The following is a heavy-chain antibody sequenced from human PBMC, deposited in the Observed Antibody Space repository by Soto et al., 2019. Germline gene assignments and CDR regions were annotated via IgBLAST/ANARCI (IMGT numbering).Heavy chain of an antibody. V-gene: IGHV4-38-2*02. J-gene: IGHJ2*01. CDR3: ARDYCSGGSCYFDL. Sequence: ETQSLTCTVSGYSSRSGCYWAWIRQPPGKGPEWIASIYHGGTTFYNPSLKSRITLSVDTSNNQFSLKLKSVTAAETAVYYCARDYCSGGSCYFDLWGRGTLVTVSS. D-gene: IGHD2-15*01. CDR1: GYSSRSGCY. CDR2: IYHGGTT.